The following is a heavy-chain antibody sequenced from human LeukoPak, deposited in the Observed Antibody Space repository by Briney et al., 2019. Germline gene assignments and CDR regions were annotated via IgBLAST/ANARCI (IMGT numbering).Heavy chain of an antibody. V-gene: IGHV3-30*02. Sequence: GGSLRLSCAASGFTFSSYGMHWVRQAPGKGLEWVAFIRYDGSNKYYADSVKGRFTISRDNSKNTLYLQMNSLRAEDTAVYYCAREGGGYNNWFDPWGQGTLVTVSS. CDR1: GFTFSSYG. J-gene: IGHJ5*02. CDR3: AREGGGYNNWFDP. D-gene: IGHD5-12*01. CDR2: IRYDGSNK.